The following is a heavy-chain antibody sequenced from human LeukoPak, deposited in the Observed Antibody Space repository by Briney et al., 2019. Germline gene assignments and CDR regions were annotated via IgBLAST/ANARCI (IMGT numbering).Heavy chain of an antibody. V-gene: IGHV3-74*01. CDR2: IDRNGSRI. Sequence: GGSLRLSCAVSGFTFSSYWMHWVRQAPGKGLVWVSRIDRNGSRINYADSVKGRFTISRDNGKNTLFLQMNSLRAEDAAVYYCVRGNDYGGPHYWGQGTLVTVSS. CDR3: VRGNDYGGPHY. CDR1: GFTFSSYW. J-gene: IGHJ4*02. D-gene: IGHD4-23*01.